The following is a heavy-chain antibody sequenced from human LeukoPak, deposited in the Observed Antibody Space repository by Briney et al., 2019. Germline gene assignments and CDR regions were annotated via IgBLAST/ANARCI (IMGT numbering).Heavy chain of an antibody. D-gene: IGHD6-6*01. V-gene: IGHV1-18*01. CDR2: INAYSGNT. J-gene: IGHJ4*02. Sequence: ASVKVACQASGYTLTSYISSGVRQAPGQGREGMEWINAYSGNTDYVQKLQGRVTITTDESTSTAYMELSSLRYEDTAVYYCASVSTSIAARSRYFDYWGQGTLVTVSS. CDR3: ASVSTSIAARSRYFDY. CDR1: GYTLTSYI.